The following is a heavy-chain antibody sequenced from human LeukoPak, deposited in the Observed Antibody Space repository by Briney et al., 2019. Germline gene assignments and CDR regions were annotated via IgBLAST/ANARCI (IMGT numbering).Heavy chain of an antibody. CDR1: GGSFSGYY. CDR2: INHSGST. D-gene: IGHD6-19*01. CDR3: ASGAVAGAFDC. V-gene: IGHV4-34*01. J-gene: IGHJ4*02. Sequence: PSETLSLTCAVYGGSFSGYYWSWIRQPPGKGLEWIGEINHSGSTNYNPSLKSRVTISVDTSKNQFSLKLSSVTAADTAVYYCASGAVAGAFDCWGQGTLVTVSS.